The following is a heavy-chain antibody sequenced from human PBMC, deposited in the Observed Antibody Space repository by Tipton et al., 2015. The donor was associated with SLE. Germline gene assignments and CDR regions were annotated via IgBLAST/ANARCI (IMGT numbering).Heavy chain of an antibody. V-gene: IGHV4-39*01. D-gene: IGHD3-16*01. CDR3: ARLFFPGGLDY. CDR1: GFTFSDYY. J-gene: IGHJ4*02. Sequence: LRLSCAASGFTFSDYYMSWIRQPPGKGLEWIGSIYYSGSTYYNPSLKSRVTISVDTSKNQFSLKLSSVTAADTAVYYCARLFFPGGLDYWGQGTLVTVSS. CDR2: IYYSGST.